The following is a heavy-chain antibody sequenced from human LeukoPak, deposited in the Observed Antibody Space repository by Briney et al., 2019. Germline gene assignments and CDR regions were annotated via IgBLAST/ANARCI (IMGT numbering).Heavy chain of an antibody. J-gene: IGHJ4*02. Sequence: GRSLRLSCAASGFTVNSNYMNWGRQAPGKGLEWGSGVYIGDGPYYADSVTGRVTISRDNSKNTLYLQMNSLRPDDTAIYYCAKLFDTGTSNNFFHYWGQGTLVTVFS. V-gene: IGHV3-66*01. D-gene: IGHD3-10*01. CDR1: GFTVNSNY. CDR2: VYIGDGP. CDR3: AKLFDTGTSNNFFHY.